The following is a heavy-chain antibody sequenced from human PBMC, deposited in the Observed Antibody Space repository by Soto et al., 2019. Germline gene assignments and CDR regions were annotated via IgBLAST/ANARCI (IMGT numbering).Heavy chain of an antibody. J-gene: IGHJ4*02. CDR2: ISGYNGST. D-gene: IGHD3-22*01. Sequence: QVQLVQSGAEVKKPGASVKVSCKASGYTFTIYGISWVRQAPGQGLEWMGWISGYNGSTDYAQNLQDRVTLTTDASTSSVYMELRSLRSDDTAVYYCARVDYYDSSGDYGYWGQGTLITVSS. CDR3: ARVDYYDSSGDYGY. V-gene: IGHV1-18*04. CDR1: GYTFTIYG.